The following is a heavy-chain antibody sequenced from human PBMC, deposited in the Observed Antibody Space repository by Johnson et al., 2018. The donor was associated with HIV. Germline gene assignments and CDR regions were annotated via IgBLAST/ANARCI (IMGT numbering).Heavy chain of an antibody. D-gene: IGHD6-19*01. V-gene: IGHV3-9*01. CDR1: GFTFDDYA. Sequence: PPVESGGRVVRPAGSLRLSCLASGFTFDDYAMHWVRQAPGKGLEWVSGISWISGTIGYADSVKGRFTISRDNAKKSLYLQMDSLRAEDTALYYCAKDLRLSSGQWLVQGGAFDIWGQGTMVTVSS. J-gene: IGHJ3*02. CDR2: ISWISGTI. CDR3: AKDLRLSSGQWLVQGGAFDI.